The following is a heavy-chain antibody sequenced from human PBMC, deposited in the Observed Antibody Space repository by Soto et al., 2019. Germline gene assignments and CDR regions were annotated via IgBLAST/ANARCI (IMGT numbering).Heavy chain of an antibody. CDR3: AREPPGGAAAGSRWFDP. CDR2: IIPIFGTA. CDR1: GGTFSSYA. D-gene: IGHD6-13*01. V-gene: IGHV1-69*13. Sequence: SVKVSCKASGGTFSSYAISWVRQAPGQGLEWMGGIIPIFGTANYAQKFQGRVTITADESTSTAYMELSSLRSEDTAVYYCAREPPGGAAAGSRWFDPWGQGTLVTDSS. J-gene: IGHJ5*02.